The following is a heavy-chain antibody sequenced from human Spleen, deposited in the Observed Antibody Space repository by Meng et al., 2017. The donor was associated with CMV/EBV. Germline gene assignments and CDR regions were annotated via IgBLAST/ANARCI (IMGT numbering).Heavy chain of an antibody. CDR3: TPKIEYYDY. D-gene: IGHD3-10*01. J-gene: IGHJ4*02. CDR2: IRSKVYGGTT. V-gene: IGHV3-49*04. Sequence: GESLEISCTVSGFTFGDYAMSWVRQAPGKGLEWVGFIRSKVYGGTTEYAASVKGRFTISRDDSKSIAYLQMNSLKTEDTAVYYCTPKIEYYDYWGQGTLVTVSS. CDR1: GFTFGDYA.